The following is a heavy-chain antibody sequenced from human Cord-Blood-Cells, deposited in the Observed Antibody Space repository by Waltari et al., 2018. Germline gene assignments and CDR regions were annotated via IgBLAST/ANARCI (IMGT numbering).Heavy chain of an antibody. CDR2: ISSSSTI. CDR3: ARDNEDSSSFDY. V-gene: IGHV3-48*02. D-gene: IGHD6-6*01. CDR1: GFTFSSYS. Sequence: EVQLVESGGGLVQPGGSLRLSCAASGFTFSSYSMNWVRQAPGKWLEWVSYISSSSTIYYADSVKGRFTISRDNAKNSLYLQMNSLRDEDTAVYYCARDNEDSSSFDYWGQGTLVTVSS. J-gene: IGHJ4*02.